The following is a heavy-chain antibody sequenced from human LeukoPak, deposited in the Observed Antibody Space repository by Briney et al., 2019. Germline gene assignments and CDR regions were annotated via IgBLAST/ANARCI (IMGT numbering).Heavy chain of an antibody. Sequence: SETLSLTCSVSGGSISSSSYYWGWIRQPPGKGLQWIGTIYYSGSTYYNPSLKSRATISVDTSKNQFSLKLSSVTAADTAVYYCASWYGRGAWFDPWGQGTLVTVSS. J-gene: IGHJ5*02. V-gene: IGHV4-39*01. CDR3: ASWYGRGAWFDP. CDR2: IYYSGST. CDR1: GGSISSSSYY. D-gene: IGHD1-14*01.